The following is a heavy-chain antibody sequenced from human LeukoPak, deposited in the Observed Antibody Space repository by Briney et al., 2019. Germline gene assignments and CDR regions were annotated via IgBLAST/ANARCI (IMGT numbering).Heavy chain of an antibody. CDR2: ISAYNGNT. Sequence: GASVKVSCKASGYTFTSYGISWVRQAPGQGLEWMGWISAYNGNTNYAQKLQGRVTMTTDTSTSTAYMELSSLTSDDTAVYYCARGGQIYDYVWGSYLEFWGQGTLVTVSS. CDR3: ARGGQIYDYVWGSYLEF. D-gene: IGHD3-16*02. CDR1: GYTFTSYG. J-gene: IGHJ4*02. V-gene: IGHV1-18*01.